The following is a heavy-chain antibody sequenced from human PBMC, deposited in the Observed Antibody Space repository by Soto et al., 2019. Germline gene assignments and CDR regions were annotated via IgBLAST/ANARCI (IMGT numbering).Heavy chain of an antibody. V-gene: IGHV4-31*03. J-gene: IGHJ5*02. CDR1: GDSISVGTYY. CDR3: ARAGQYYDCELDP. CDR2: ISYSGST. D-gene: IGHD3-16*01. Sequence: PSDTLSLTCTVSGDSISVGTYYWSWILHHPGKGLEWIGYISYSGSTYYSPSLKSRVTMSVDKSKNQFSLTLSSVTAADTAMYYCARAGQYYDCELDPWGQGTLVTVSS.